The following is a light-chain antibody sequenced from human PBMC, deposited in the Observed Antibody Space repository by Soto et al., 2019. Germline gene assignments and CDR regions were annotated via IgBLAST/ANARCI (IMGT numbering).Light chain of an antibody. Sequence: QSVLTQPASVSGSPGQSIIISRTGTSSDFGSYILVSWYQQHPGKAPKLMIYEDSKRPSGVSNRFSGSKSGNTASLTISWLQAEDDADYYCCSYAGSSTYVFGTGTKVTVL. CDR2: EDS. J-gene: IGLJ1*01. V-gene: IGLV2-23*01. CDR1: SSDFGSYIL. CDR3: CSYAGSSTYV.